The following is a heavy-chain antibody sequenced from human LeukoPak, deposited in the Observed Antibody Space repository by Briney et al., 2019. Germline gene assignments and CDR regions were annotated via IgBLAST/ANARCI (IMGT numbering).Heavy chain of an antibody. CDR1: GASITIGAESYH. D-gene: IGHD2-8*01. V-gene: IGHV4-39*07. Sequence: PSATLSLTCTVSGASITIGAESYHWGWIRQPPGKGLEWIGTIYYTGISYYNPSLESRVTSSLDTSKNQFSLTLNSVTAADTAVYYCVRADYNGGNPGSFDIWGRGTMVTVSS. CDR2: IYYTGIS. CDR3: VRADYNGGNPGSFDI. J-gene: IGHJ3*02.